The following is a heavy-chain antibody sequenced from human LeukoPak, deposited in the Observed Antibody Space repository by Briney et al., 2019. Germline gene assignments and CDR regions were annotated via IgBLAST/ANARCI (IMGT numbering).Heavy chain of an antibody. D-gene: IGHD2-2*01. V-gene: IGHV1-69*04. CDR2: IIPILGIA. CDR3: ARDQGCSSTSCHDGWFDP. Sequence: GSSVKVSCKASGGTFSGYTISWVRRAPGQGLEWMGRIIPILGIANYAQKFQGRVTITADKSTSTAYMELSSLRSEDTAVYYCARDQGCSSTSCHDGWFDPWGQGTLVTVSS. J-gene: IGHJ5*01. CDR1: GGTFSGYT.